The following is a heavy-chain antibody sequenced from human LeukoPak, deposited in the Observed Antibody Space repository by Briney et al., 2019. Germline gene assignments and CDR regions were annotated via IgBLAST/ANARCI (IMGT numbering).Heavy chain of an antibody. CDR2: IYYSGST. V-gene: IGHV4-39*07. CDR1: GGSISSSSYY. Sequence: PSETLSLACAVYGGSISSSSYYWGWIRQPPGKGLEWIGSIYYSGSTYYNPSLKSRVTISVDTSKNQFSLKLSSVTAADTAVYYCARGYCSGGSCYSFYYYYYMDVWGKGTTVTVSS. CDR3: ARGYCSGGSCYSFYYYYYMDV. D-gene: IGHD2-15*01. J-gene: IGHJ6*03.